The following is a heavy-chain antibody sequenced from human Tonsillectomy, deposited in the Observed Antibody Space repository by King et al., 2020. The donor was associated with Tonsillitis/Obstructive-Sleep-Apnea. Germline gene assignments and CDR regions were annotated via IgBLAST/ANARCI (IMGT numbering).Heavy chain of an antibody. CDR3: ARLGRFGNNYYYFYMDV. D-gene: IGHD3-10*01. CDR1: VVSISSTNW. V-gene: IGHV4-4*02. Sequence: QLQESGPGLVRPSWTLSLTCAVAVVSISSTNWWTLVRQPPRKWQEWIGEMFHSVSPTYKPSLKSRVTISLDKSKNQFSLRLSSVTAADTAIYYCARLGRFGNNYYYFYMDVWGKGTTVSVSS. J-gene: IGHJ6*03. CDR2: MFHSVSP.